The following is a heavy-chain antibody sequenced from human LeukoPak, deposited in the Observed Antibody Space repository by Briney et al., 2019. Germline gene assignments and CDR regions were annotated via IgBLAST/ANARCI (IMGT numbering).Heavy chain of an antibody. CDR2: SKSKTDGGTT. Sequence: PGGSLRLSCAASGFTFSKAWMSWVRQAPGKGLEWVGRSKSKTDGGTTDYAAPVKGRFTISRDDSKNTLYLQMNSLKTEDTAVYYCTTHLYVGKDYGDYRGTYDYWGQGTLVTVSS. CDR1: GFTFSKAW. CDR3: TTHLYVGKDYGDYRGTYDY. J-gene: IGHJ4*02. V-gene: IGHV3-15*01. D-gene: IGHD4-17*01.